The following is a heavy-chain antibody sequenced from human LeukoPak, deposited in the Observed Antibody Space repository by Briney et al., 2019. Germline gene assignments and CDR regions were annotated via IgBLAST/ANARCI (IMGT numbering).Heavy chain of an antibody. D-gene: IGHD3-10*01. CDR2: INHSGST. CDR1: GGSISSYY. CDR3: ARHSPRCGSGSYRCYYYYYMDV. Sequence: SETLSLTCTVSGGSISSYYWSWIRQPPGKGLEWIGEINHSGSTNYNPSLKSRVTISVDTSKNQFSLKLSSVTAADTAVYYCARHSPRCGSGSYRCYYYYYMDVWGKGTTVTISS. J-gene: IGHJ6*03. V-gene: IGHV4-34*01.